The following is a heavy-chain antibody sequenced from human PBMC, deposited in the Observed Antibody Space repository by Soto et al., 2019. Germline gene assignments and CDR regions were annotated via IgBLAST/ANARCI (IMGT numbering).Heavy chain of an antibody. Sequence: QVQLVQSGAEVKKPGSSVKVSCKASGGTFSSYAISWVRQAPGQGLEWMGGIIPIFGTANYAQKFQGRVTITADKSTSTAYMERRSLRPEDTAVYYCARDGVKYSSSTELDYWGQGTLVTVSS. V-gene: IGHV1-69*06. CDR3: ARDGVKYSSSTELDY. CDR1: GGTFSSYA. D-gene: IGHD6-6*01. CDR2: IIPIFGTA. J-gene: IGHJ4*02.